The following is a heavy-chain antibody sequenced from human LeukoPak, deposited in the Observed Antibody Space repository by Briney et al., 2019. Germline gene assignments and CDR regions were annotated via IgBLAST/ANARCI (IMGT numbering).Heavy chain of an antibody. CDR3: ARGSPYSSSWYEQWLELFDY. J-gene: IGHJ4*02. Sequence: GSLRLSCAASGLTFSSYWMHWVRQAPGKGLEWVANIKQDGSEKYYVDSMKGRFTISRDNAKNSLYLQMNSLRAEDTAVYYCARGSPYSSSWYEQWLELFDYWGQGTLVTVSS. CDR1: GLTFSSYW. CDR2: IKQDGSEK. D-gene: IGHD6-13*01. V-gene: IGHV3-7*03.